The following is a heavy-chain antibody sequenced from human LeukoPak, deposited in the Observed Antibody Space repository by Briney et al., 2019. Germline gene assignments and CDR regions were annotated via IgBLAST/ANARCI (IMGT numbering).Heavy chain of an antibody. J-gene: IGHJ5*02. CDR3: AREVGLGYCSSTSCFRFDP. V-gene: IGHV4-4*07. D-gene: IGHD2-2*01. CDR2: IYTSGST. Sequence: SETLSLTCTVSGGSISSYYWSWIRQPAGKGLEWIGRIYTSGSTNYSPSLKSRVTMSVDTSKNQFSLKLSSVTAADTAVYYCAREVGLGYCSSTSCFRFDPWGQGTLVTVSS. CDR1: GGSISSYY.